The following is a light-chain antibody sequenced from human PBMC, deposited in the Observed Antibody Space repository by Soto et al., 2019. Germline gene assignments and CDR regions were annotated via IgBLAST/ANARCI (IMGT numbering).Light chain of an antibody. CDR1: QSVFTN. CDR2: GAS. CDR3: QQYNIWPYT. J-gene: IGKJ2*01. Sequence: EIVMTQSPATLSVSPGERVTLSCRASQSVFTNLAWSQHKPGQAPRLLIYGASTRATGLPARFSGSGSGTEFTLTISSLQSEEFALYYCQQYNIWPYTFGQGTKLEIK. V-gene: IGKV3-15*01.